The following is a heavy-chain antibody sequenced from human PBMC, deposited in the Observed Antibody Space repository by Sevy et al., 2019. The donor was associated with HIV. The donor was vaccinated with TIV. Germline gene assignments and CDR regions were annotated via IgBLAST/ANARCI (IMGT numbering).Heavy chain of an antibody. Sequence: GGSLRLSCVGSGFSFSSDAMSWVRQAPGKGLQWVATVSASGGSTYYADSVRGRFSITRDNSKDTLYVKMNSVRSEVTSVYYCGRVGGGGDYDPWSGYLEFDRWGQGTLVTVSS. D-gene: IGHD3-3*01. J-gene: IGHJ5*02. CDR3: GRVGGGGDYDPWSGYLEFDR. CDR1: GFSFSSDA. V-gene: IGHV3-23*01. CDR2: VSASGGST.